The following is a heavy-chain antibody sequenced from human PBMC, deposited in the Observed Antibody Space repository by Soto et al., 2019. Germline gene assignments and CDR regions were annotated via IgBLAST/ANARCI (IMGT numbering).Heavy chain of an antibody. CDR1: GYSFTSYW. CDR3: AIPGIAAAGTEYFQH. D-gene: IGHD6-13*01. CDR2: IYPGDSDT. J-gene: IGHJ1*01. V-gene: IGHV5-51*01. Sequence: PGESLKISCKGSGYSFTSYWIGWVRQMPGKGLEWMGIIYPGDSDTRHSPSFQGQVTISADKSISTAYLQWSSLKASDTAMYYCAIPGIAAAGTEYFQHWGQGTLVTVSS.